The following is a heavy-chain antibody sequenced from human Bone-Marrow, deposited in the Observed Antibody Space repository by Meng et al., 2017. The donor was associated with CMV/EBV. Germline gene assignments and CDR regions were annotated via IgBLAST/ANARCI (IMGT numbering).Heavy chain of an antibody. CDR3: ARDVVSTVPGAFDI. D-gene: IGHD5/OR15-5a*01. CDR1: GFTFSSYS. CDR2: ISSSSSYI. J-gene: IGHJ3*02. Sequence: GESLKISCAASGFTFSSYSMNWVRQAPGKGLEWVSSISSSSSYIYYADSVKGRFTISRDNSKNSLYLQMNSLRAEDTAVYYCARDVVSTVPGAFDIWGQGTMVTVSS. V-gene: IGHV3-21*01.